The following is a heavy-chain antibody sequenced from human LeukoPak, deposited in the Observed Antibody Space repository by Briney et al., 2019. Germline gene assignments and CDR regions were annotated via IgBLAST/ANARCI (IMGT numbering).Heavy chain of an antibody. D-gene: IGHD3-3*01. CDR1: GGSISSYY. J-gene: IGHJ6*04. V-gene: IGHV4-59*01. CDR2: IYYSGST. Sequence: SETLSLTCTVSGGSISSYYWSWIRQPPGKGLEWIGYIYYSGSTNYNPSLKSRVTISVDTSKNQFSLKLSSVTAADTAVYYCARDLPHDFWSGYYVEDVWGKGTTVTVSS. CDR3: ARDLPHDFWSGYYVEDV.